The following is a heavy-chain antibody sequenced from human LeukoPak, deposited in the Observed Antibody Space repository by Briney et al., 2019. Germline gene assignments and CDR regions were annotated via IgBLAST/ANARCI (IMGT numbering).Heavy chain of an antibody. D-gene: IGHD6-19*01. Sequence: ASVKVSCKASVYTFTGYYMHWVRQAPGQGLEWMGWINPNSGGTNYAQKFQGRVTMTRDTSISTAYMELSRLRSDDTAVYYCARVKGYSSGWAIDYWGQGTLVTVSS. CDR1: VYTFTGYY. CDR2: INPNSGGT. V-gene: IGHV1-2*02. J-gene: IGHJ4*02. CDR3: ARVKGYSSGWAIDY.